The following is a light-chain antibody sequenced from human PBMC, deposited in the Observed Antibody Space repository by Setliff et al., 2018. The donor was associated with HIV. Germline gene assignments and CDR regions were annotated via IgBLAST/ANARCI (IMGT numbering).Light chain of an antibody. Sequence: DIQLTQSPSFLSASVGDRVTITCRASQGISTYLAWSQQQPGKAPKLLIYAASTLQSGVPSRFSGSGSGTEFTLTISSLQPEDFATYYCQQFNSYPLTFGGGTKVDIK. V-gene: IGKV1-9*01. CDR3: QQFNSYPLT. CDR2: AAS. CDR1: QGISTY. J-gene: IGKJ4*01.